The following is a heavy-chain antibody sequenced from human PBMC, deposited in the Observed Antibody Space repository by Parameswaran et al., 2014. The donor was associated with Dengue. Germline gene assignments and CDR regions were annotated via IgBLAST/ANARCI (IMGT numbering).Heavy chain of an antibody. CDR2: IHGSGGDT. J-gene: IGHJ4*02. Sequence: WIRQPPGKGLEWVSVIHGSGGDTFYADSVKGRFTISRDSSENILYLQMNNLRAEDTAVYYCATGHCGTHSGAYCGGACCYFFDSWGLGTLVTVSS. CDR3: ATGHCGTHSGAYCGGACCYFFDS. D-gene: IGHD2-21*02. V-gene: IGHV3-23*01.